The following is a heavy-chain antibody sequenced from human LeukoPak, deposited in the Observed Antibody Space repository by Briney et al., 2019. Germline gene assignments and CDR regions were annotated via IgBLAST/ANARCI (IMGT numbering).Heavy chain of an antibody. CDR1: DGSISSYY. V-gene: IGHV4-4*07. CDR3: ARTSSNSWSYGMDV. D-gene: IGHD6-13*01. J-gene: IGHJ6*02. CDR2: IYPSGST. Sequence: SETLSLTCTVSDGSISSYYWSWIRQPAGKGLEWIGRIYPSGSTNYNPSLKSRVTMSVDTSKNQFSLKLSSVTAADTAVYYCARTSSNSWSYGMDVWGQGTTVTVSS.